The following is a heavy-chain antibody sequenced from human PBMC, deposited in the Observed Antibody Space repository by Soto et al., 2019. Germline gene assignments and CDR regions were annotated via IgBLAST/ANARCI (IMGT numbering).Heavy chain of an antibody. Sequence: QVQLQESGPGLVKPSGTLSLTCAVSGGSISSSNWWSWVRQPPGKGLVWIGEIYHSGSTNYNPSLKSRVTISVDKSKNQFSLKLSSVTAADTAVYYCARVRRPEGYCSSTSCYKYYYGMDVWGQGTTVTVSS. CDR2: IYHSGST. V-gene: IGHV4-4*02. CDR3: ARVRRPEGYCSSTSCYKYYYGMDV. CDR1: GGSISSSNW. J-gene: IGHJ6*02. D-gene: IGHD2-2*01.